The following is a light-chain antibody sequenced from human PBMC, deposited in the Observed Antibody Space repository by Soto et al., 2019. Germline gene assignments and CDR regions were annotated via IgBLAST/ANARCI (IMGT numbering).Light chain of an antibody. CDR2: GAS. Sequence: EIVLTQSPDTLSLSPGERATLSCRASQSVTYDHLAWYRQTPGQAPRLLIYGASSRAAGIPDRFSGSGSGTDFTLTISRLEPEDFVVYHCQQYGDLPPTFGQGTKVDIK. CDR3: QQYGDLPPT. V-gene: IGKV3-20*01. CDR1: QSVTYDH. J-gene: IGKJ1*01.